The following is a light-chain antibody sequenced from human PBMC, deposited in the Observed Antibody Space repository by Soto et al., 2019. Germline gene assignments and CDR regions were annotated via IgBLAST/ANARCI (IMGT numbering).Light chain of an antibody. Sequence: DIQMTQSPSSLSASVGDRVTITCRASQSISSYLNWYQQKPGKAPKLLIYAASSLQSGVPSRFGGSGSATDFTLTISSLQPEDFATYDCQQSYSTPLTFGGGTKVEIK. CDR2: AAS. CDR1: QSISSY. J-gene: IGKJ4*01. CDR3: QQSYSTPLT. V-gene: IGKV1-39*01.